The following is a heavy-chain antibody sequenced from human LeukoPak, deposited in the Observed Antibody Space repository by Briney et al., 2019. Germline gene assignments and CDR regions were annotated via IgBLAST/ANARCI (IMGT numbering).Heavy chain of an antibody. CDR3: AREENYNVDY. D-gene: IGHD1-7*01. V-gene: IGHV4-61*01. Sequence: KTSETLSLTCTVSGGSVSSGSYYWSWIRQPPGKGLEWIGYIYYSGSTNYNPSLKSRVTMSLDTSKNQFSLKLTSVTAADTAVYYCAREENYNVDYWGQGILVTVSS. CDR2: IYYSGST. CDR1: GGSVSSGSYY. J-gene: IGHJ4*02.